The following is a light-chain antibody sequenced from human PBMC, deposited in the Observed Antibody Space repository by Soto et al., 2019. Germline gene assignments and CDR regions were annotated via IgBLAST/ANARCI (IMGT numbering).Light chain of an antibody. CDR1: QDISNY. CDR2: DAS. Sequence: DIQMTQSPSSLSASVGDRVTITCQASQDISNYLNWYQQKPGKAPKLLIYDASNLETGVPSRFSGSGSGPEFTFTISSLQPEDIATYYCQQYDNLSLTFGGGTKVEIK. CDR3: QQYDNLSLT. V-gene: IGKV1-33*01. J-gene: IGKJ4*01.